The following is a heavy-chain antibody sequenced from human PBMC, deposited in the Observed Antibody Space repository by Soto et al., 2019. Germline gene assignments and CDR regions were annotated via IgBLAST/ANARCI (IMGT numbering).Heavy chain of an antibody. V-gene: IGHV1-2*02. D-gene: IGHD3-3*01. CDR1: GYAFIDHY. CDR2: INPHDGAT. Sequence: QVQLVQSGAEVKKPGASVKVSCKASGYAFIDHYIHWVRQAPGQGLEWMGWINPHDGATHVAPNFNYRIIRTIDTSINTVYMEVTSLRSDETAFSYCARAPRVIGQITAFGEASPGILEFWGQGTPGTVSS. CDR3: ARAPRVIGQITAFGEASPGILEF. J-gene: IGHJ4*02.